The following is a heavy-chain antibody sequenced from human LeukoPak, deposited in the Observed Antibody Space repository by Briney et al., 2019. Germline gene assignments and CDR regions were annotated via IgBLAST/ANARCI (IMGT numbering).Heavy chain of an antibody. J-gene: IGHJ4*02. CDR3: ARASAGYGDYVRWDY. V-gene: IGHV4-34*01. CDR2: INHSGST. D-gene: IGHD4-17*01. CDR1: GGSFSGYY. Sequence: SETLSLTCAVYGGSFSGYYWSWIRQPPGKGLEWIGEINHSGSTNYNPSPKSRVTISVDTSKNQFSLKLSSVTAADTAVYYCARASAGYGDYVRWDYWGQGTLVTVSS.